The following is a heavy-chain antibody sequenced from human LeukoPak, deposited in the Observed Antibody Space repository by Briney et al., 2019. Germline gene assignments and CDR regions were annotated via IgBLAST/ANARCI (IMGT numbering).Heavy chain of an antibody. CDR1: GFRFSDYS. V-gene: IGHV3-48*01. Sequence: GGSLRLSCAAPGFRFSDYSMNWVRQAPGKGLEWISYIGISSGNTNYADSVKGRFTISGDKAKNSLYLQMNSLRVEDTAVYYCARDYKYAFDNWGQGTLVTVSS. CDR2: IGISSGNT. D-gene: IGHD5-24*01. J-gene: IGHJ4*02. CDR3: ARDYKYAFDN.